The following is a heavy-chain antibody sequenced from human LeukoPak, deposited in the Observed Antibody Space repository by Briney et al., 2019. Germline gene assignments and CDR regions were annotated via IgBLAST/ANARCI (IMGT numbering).Heavy chain of an antibody. J-gene: IGHJ3*02. CDR2: IYYSGST. V-gene: IGHV4-31*03. Sequence: SQTLSLTCTVSGGSISSGGYYWSWIREHPGKGLEWIGYIYYSGSTYYNPSLKSRVTISVDTSKNQFSLKLSSVTAADTAVYYCARDGGLYYYGSGSHAFDIWGQGTMVTVSS. D-gene: IGHD3-10*01. CDR3: ARDGGLYYYGSGSHAFDI. CDR1: GGSISSGGYY.